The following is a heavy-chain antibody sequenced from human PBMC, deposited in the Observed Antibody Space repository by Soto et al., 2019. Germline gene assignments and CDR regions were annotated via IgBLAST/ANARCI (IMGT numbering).Heavy chain of an antibody. J-gene: IGHJ4*02. V-gene: IGHV4-38-2*01. Sequence: SETLSLTCAVSGYSISSGYYWGWIRQPPGKGLEWIGSIYHSGSTYYNPSLKSRVTISVDTSKNQFSLKLSSVTAADTAVYYCARVGQWLVLYWGQGTLVTVSS. CDR3: ARVGQWLVLY. CDR2: IYHSGST. D-gene: IGHD6-19*01. CDR1: GYSISSGYY.